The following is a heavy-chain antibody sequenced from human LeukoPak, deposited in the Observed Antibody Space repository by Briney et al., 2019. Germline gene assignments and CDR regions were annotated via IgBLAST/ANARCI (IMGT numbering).Heavy chain of an antibody. CDR2: IKSKTDGGTT. D-gene: IGHD1-26*01. V-gene: IGHV3-15*01. Sequence: GGSLRLSCAASGFTFSSYAMSWVRQAPGKGLEWVGRIKSKTDGGTTDYAAPVKGRFTISRDDSKNTLYLQMNSLKTEDTAVYYCTTDGGAVGATMGIECDYWGQGTLVTVSS. CDR1: GFTFSSYA. CDR3: TTDGGAVGATMGIECDY. J-gene: IGHJ4*02.